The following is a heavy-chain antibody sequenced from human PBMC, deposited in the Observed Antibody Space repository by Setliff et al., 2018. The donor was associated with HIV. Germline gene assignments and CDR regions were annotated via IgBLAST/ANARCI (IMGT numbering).Heavy chain of an antibody. CDR3: ARTRGTTENVFDI. D-gene: IGHD4-17*01. CDR2: VYQSGAT. J-gene: IGHJ3*02. Sequence: SETLSLTCAVSGYSINSAFSWGWIRQSPGKGLEWIGTVYQSGATFYNPSLKSRVTISADTSKNQISLRLTSVTAADTALYYCARTRGTTENVFDIWGQGTMVTVSS. CDR1: GYSINSAFS. V-gene: IGHV4-38-2*01.